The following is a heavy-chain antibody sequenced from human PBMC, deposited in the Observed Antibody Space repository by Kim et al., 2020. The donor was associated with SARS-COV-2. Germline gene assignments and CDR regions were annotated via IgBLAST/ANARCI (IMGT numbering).Heavy chain of an antibody. CDR3: AREQYCTNGVCAFDY. V-gene: IGHV1-69*01. J-gene: IGHJ4*02. Sequence: QKFQGRVTITADESTSTAYMELSSLRSEDTAVYYCAREQYCTNGVCAFDYWGQGTLVTVSS. D-gene: IGHD2-8*01.